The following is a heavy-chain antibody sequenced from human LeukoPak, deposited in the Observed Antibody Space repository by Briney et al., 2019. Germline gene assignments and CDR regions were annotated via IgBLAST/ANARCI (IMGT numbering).Heavy chain of an antibody. D-gene: IGHD1-7*01. V-gene: IGHV3-30*18. J-gene: IGHJ4*02. CDR2: ISYDGSNK. CDR1: GFTFSSYG. CDR3: AKDVGWNYPYYFDY. Sequence: GGSLRLSCAASGFTFSSYGMHWVRQAPGKGLEWVAVISYDGSNKYYADSVKGRFTISRDNSKNTLYLQMNSLRAEDTAVYYCAKDVGWNYPYYFDYRGQGTLVTVSS.